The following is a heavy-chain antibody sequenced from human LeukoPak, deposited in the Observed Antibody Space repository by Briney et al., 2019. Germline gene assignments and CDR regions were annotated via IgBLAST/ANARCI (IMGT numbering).Heavy chain of an antibody. J-gene: IGHJ4*02. D-gene: IGHD3-9*01. V-gene: IGHV3-23*01. CDR2: ISGSGGST. Sequence: PGGSLRLSCAASGFTFSSYGMSWVRQAPGKGLEWVSAISGSGGSTYYADSVKGRFTISRDNSKNTLYLQMNSLRAEDTAVYYCAKDLVLRYFDWLFPDYWGQGTLVTVSS. CDR3: AKDLVLRYFDWLFPDY. CDR1: GFTFSSYG.